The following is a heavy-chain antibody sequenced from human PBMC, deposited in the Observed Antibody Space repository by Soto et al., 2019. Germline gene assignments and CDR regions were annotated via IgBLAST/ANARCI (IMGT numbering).Heavy chain of an antibody. CDR1: GFTFTSSA. CDR2: IVVGSGNT. CDR3: AAVGSNPSLDYGDLY. Sequence: QMQLVQSGPEVKKPGTSVKVSCKASGFTFTSSAMQWVRQARGQRLEWIGWIVVGSGNTNYAQKFQERVTITRDMSTSTAYMELSSLRSEDTAVYYCAAVGSNPSLDYGDLYWGQGTLVTVSS. J-gene: IGHJ4*02. D-gene: IGHD4-17*01. V-gene: IGHV1-58*02.